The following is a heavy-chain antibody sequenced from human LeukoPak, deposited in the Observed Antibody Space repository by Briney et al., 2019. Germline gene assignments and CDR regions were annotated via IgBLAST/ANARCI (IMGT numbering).Heavy chain of an antibody. D-gene: IGHD3-10*01. CDR1: GYTFTSYY. J-gene: IGHJ4*02. CDR3: ARDGGSGMEGNPGQY. Sequence: GASVKVSCKASGYTFTSYYMHWVRQAPGQGLEWMGIINPSGGSTSYAQKFQGRVTMTRDTSTSTVYMELSSLRSEDTAVYYCARDGGSGMEGNPGQYWGQGTLVTVSS. V-gene: IGHV1-46*01. CDR2: INPSGGST.